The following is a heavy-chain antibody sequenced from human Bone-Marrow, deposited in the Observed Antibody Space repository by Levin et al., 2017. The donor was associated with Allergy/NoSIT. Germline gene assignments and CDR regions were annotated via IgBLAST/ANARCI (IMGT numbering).Heavy chain of an antibody. CDR3: ARWTRVRDFES. V-gene: IGHV3-64*01. D-gene: IGHD3-3*01. CDR1: GFTFSNYA. Sequence: HPGGSLRLSCAASGFTFSNYAMHWVRQAPGKGLEYVSGINNNGGMTHYASSVRGRFTISRDNSKNTLYLQMDNLRAEDMAVYYCARWTRVRDFESWGQGTLVIVSS. J-gene: IGHJ5*01. CDR2: INNNGGMT.